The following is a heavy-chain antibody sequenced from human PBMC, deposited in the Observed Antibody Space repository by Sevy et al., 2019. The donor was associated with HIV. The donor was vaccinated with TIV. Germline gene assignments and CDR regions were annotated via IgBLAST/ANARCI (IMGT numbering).Heavy chain of an antibody. CDR2: IYYSGST. Sequence: SETLSLTCTVSGGSISSYYWSWIRQPPGKGLEWIGYIYYSGSTNYNPSLKSRVTISVDTSKNQFSLKLSSVTAADTAVYYCARHGGSYGRFRELREYHYYYMDVWGKGTTVTVSS. CDR3: ARHGGSYGRFRELREYHYYYMDV. J-gene: IGHJ6*03. V-gene: IGHV4-59*08. CDR1: GGSISSYY. D-gene: IGHD1-26*01.